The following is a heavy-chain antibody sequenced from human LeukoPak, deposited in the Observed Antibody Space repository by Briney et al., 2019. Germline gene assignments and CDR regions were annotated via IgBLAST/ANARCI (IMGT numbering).Heavy chain of an antibody. Sequence: ASVKVSCKASGYTFTSYAMHWVRQAPGQRLEWMGWVNAGNGNTKYSQKFQGRVTITRDTSASTAYMELSSLRSEDTAVYYCARASWLAHYYDSSGLIDYWGQGTLVTVSS. J-gene: IGHJ4*02. V-gene: IGHV1-3*01. CDR3: ARASWLAHYYDSSGLIDY. D-gene: IGHD3-22*01. CDR1: GYTFTSYA. CDR2: VNAGNGNT.